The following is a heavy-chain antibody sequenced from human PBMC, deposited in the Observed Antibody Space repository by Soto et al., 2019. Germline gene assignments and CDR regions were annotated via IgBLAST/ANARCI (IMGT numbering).Heavy chain of an antibody. V-gene: IGHV1-18*01. CDR2: ISAYNGNT. CDR1: GYTFTSYG. CDR3: ARDEQLPKDYSKKYYYYYGMDV. J-gene: IGHJ6*02. D-gene: IGHD2-2*01. Sequence: ASVKVSCKASGYTFTSYGISWVRQAPGQGLEWMGWISAYNGNTNYAQKLQGRVTMTTDTSTSTAYMELRSLRSDDTAVYYCARDEQLPKDYSKKYYYYYGMDVWGQGTTVTVSS.